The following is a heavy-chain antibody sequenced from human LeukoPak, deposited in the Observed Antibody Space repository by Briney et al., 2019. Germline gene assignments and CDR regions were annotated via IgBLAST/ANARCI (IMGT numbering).Heavy chain of an antibody. CDR2: VFYSGNT. D-gene: IGHD3-9*01. CDR3: ARGLTGRDAFDV. CDR1: GGSISSFY. Sequence: PSETLSLTCTVSGGSISSFYWNWIRQPPGKGLEWVGYVFYSGNTNYNPSLGSRVTISEDTSKDQFSLNLNSLTAADTAVYYCARGLTGRDAFDVWGQGTVVTVSS. V-gene: IGHV4-59*13. J-gene: IGHJ3*01.